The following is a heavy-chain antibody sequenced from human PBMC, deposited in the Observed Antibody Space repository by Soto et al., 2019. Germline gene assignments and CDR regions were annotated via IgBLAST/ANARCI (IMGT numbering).Heavy chain of an antibody. Sequence: DVQLLESGGGLMQPGGSLKLSCAASGLDCSSEVMCWVRQAPGKGLEWVSSISGSGRTIYHADSMRGRFAISRDNSKNSLYLQLNNLRVDDTAVYYCAKVGPSYYYGMDVWGQGTTVTVSS. CDR3: AKVGPSYYYGMDV. CDR1: GLDCSSEV. CDR2: ISGSGRTI. D-gene: IGHD1-26*01. J-gene: IGHJ6*02. V-gene: IGHV3-23*01.